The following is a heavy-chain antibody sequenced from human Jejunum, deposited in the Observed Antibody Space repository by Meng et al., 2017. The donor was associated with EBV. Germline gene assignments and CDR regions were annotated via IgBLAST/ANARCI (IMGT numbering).Heavy chain of an antibody. Sequence: EVQLVESGGGLVKPGGSLRLSCVASGCRFSTAWMNWVRQAPGKGLEWVGRIKSTNDGGAIDYAAPGKGRFTISRDDSKNTLYLQMNSLQTEDTAVYYCTTDWGAVVRFDYWGQGALVTVSS. CDR2: IKSTNDGGAI. V-gene: IGHV3-15*01. J-gene: IGHJ4*02. CDR3: TTDWGAVVRFDY. D-gene: IGHD3-10*01. CDR1: GCRFSTAW.